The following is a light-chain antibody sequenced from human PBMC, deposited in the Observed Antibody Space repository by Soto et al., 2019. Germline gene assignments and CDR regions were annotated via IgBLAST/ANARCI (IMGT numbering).Light chain of an antibody. CDR1: SSYVGAYNY. CDR3: NSYTTNSNRV. CDR2: EVT. Sequence: QSALSHRAAVSGSPGQSITICCTGTSSYVGAYNYVSWYQHHPGKAPKLMIYEVTNRPSGVSNRFSGSKSGNTASLTISGLQAEDEADYYCNSYTTNSNRVFGTGTKVTVL. V-gene: IGLV2-14*01. J-gene: IGLJ1*01.